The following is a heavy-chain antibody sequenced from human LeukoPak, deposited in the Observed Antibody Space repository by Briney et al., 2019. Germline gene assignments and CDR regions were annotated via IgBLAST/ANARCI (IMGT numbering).Heavy chain of an antibody. Sequence: GGSLRLSCAASGFTFSSHLMSWVRQAPGKGLEWVANIKQDGSEKYYVDSVKGRFTISRDNAKNSLYLQMNSLRAEDTAVYYCARSRWYRAVNYFDYWGQGTLVTVSS. CDR2: IKQDGSEK. D-gene: IGHD6-13*01. CDR3: ARSRWYRAVNYFDY. J-gene: IGHJ4*02. CDR1: GFTFSSHL. V-gene: IGHV3-7*01.